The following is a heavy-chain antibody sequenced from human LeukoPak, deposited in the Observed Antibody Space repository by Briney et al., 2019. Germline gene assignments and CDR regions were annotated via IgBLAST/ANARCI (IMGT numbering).Heavy chain of an antibody. CDR1: GGSISSYY. Sequence: SETLSLTCTVSGGSISSYYWSWIRQPAGKGLEWIGRIYTSGSTNYNPSLKSRVTMSVDTSKNQFSLKLSSVTAADTAVYYCAGRYCSSTSCYLRGFDPWGRGTLVTVSS. CDR2: IYTSGST. V-gene: IGHV4-4*07. D-gene: IGHD2-2*01. J-gene: IGHJ5*02. CDR3: AGRYCSSTSCYLRGFDP.